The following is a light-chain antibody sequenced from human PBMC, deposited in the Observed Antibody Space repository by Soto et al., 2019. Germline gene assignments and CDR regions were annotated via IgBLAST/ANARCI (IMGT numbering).Light chain of an antibody. Sequence: EIVLTQSPGTLSLSPGERATLSCRASQSVSSGYLAWYQQKPGQAPRLLLYGASSRATGIPDRFSGSGSATDFTLTTSSLEPEDFAVYYGQLYGTSPQLTFGGGTKGEIK. CDR2: GAS. CDR3: QLYGTSPQLT. J-gene: IGKJ4*01. CDR1: QSVSSGY. V-gene: IGKV3-20*01.